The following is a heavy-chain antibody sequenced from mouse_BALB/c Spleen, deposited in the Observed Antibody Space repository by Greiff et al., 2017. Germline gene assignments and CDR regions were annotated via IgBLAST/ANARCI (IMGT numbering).Heavy chain of an antibody. J-gene: IGHJ3*01. CDR2: ISSGGSYT. CDR3: TRRGCAAWFAC. V-gene: IGHV5-6-4*01. Sequence: EVQRVQSGGGLVKPGGSLKLSCAASGFTFSSYTMSWVRQTPEKRLEWVATISSGGSYTDYPDSVKGRFTISRDNAKNTLYLQMSSLKSEDTAMYDCTRRGCAAWFACWGQGTLVTVSA. CDR1: GFTFSSYT.